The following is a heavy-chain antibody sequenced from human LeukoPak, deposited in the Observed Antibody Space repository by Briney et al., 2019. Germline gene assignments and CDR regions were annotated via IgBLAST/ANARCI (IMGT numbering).Heavy chain of an antibody. Sequence: PSETLSLTCTVSGGSISSYYWSWIRQPPGKGLEWIGYIYYSGSTDYNPSLKSRVTISVDTSKNQFSLKLSSVTAADTAVYYRARAVGTIFGVDSRQQAFDYWGQGTLVTVSS. D-gene: IGHD3-3*01. J-gene: IGHJ4*02. CDR2: IYYSGST. CDR3: ARAVGTIFGVDSRQQAFDY. V-gene: IGHV4-59*01. CDR1: GGSISSYY.